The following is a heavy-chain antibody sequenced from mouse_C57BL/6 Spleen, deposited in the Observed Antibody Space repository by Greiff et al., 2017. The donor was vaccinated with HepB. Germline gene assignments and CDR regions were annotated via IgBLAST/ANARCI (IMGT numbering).Heavy chain of an antibody. CDR3: ARDLLYPHYFDY. J-gene: IGHJ2*01. Sequence: EVKLMESGPGLVKPSQSLSLTCSVTGYSITSGYYWNWIRQFPGNKLEWMGYISYDGSNNYNPSLKNRISITRDTSKNQFFLKLNSVTTEDTATYYCARDLLYPHYFDYWGQGTPLTVSS. D-gene: IGHD2-10*01. CDR1: GYSITSGYY. CDR2: ISYDGSN. V-gene: IGHV3-6*01.